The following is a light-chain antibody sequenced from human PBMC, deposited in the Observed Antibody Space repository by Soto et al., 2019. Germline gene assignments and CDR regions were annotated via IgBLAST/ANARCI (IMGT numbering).Light chain of an antibody. J-gene: IGKJ5*01. Sequence: DIQMTQSPSTLSAAVGDRVTITCRASQSISSWLAWYQQKPGKAPKLLIYKASSLESGVPSRFSGSGSGTEFTLTISSLQPDDFATYYCQQYNSYPYTFGQGTRLEIK. V-gene: IGKV1-5*03. CDR1: QSISSW. CDR3: QQYNSYPYT. CDR2: KAS.